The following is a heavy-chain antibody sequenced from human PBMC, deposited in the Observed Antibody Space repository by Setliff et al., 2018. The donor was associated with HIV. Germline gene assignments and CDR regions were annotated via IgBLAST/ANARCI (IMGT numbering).Heavy chain of an antibody. CDR3: ARGRCSGGSCYSARYYFDY. D-gene: IGHD2-15*01. J-gene: IGHJ4*02. Sequence: PSETLSLTCAVYGGSFSGYYWSWIRQPPGKGLEWIGEINHSGSTNYNPSLKSRVTISVDTSKNQFSLKLSSVTAADTAVYYCARGRCSGGSCYSARYYFDYWGQGTLVTAPQ. V-gene: IGHV4-34*01. CDR2: INHSGST. CDR1: GGSFSGYY.